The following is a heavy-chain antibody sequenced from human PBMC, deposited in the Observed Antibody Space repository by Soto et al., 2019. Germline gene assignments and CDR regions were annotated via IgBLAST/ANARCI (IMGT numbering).Heavy chain of an antibody. Sequence: QVQLVESGGAVVQPGRSLRLSCAASGLTFSSYGMHWVRQAPGKGLEWVAVISYDGSDTYFADSVRGRFTISRDNSKNTLYLQINSLRVEDTAVYYCAKDLGVYYDSRGYYYRHFDCWGQGTLVTVSS. D-gene: IGHD3-22*01. CDR2: ISYDGSDT. J-gene: IGHJ4*02. CDR1: GLTFSSYG. V-gene: IGHV3-30*18. CDR3: AKDLGVYYDSRGYYYRHFDC.